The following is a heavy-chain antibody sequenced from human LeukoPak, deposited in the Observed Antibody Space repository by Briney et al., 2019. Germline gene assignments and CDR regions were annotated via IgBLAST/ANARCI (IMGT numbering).Heavy chain of an antibody. CDR2: INHSGST. CDR1: GGSFSGYY. J-gene: IGHJ5*02. V-gene: IGHV4-34*01. D-gene: IGHD6-19*01. Sequence: SETLSLTCAVYGGSFSGYYWSWIRQPPGKGLEWIGEINHSGSTNYNPSLKSRVTISVDTSKNQFSLKLSSVTAADTAVYYCARKGIAVAGTFLRYNWFDPWGQGTLVTVSS. CDR3: ARKGIAVAGTFLRYNWFDP.